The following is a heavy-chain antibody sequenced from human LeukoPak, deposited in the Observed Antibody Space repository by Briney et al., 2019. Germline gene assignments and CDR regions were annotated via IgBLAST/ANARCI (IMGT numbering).Heavy chain of an antibody. V-gene: IGHV4-34*01. CDR3: ARGPTGVVITSYFDY. Sequence: PSETLPLTCAVYGGSFSGYYWSWIRQPPGKGLEWIGEINHSGSTNYNPSLKSRVTISVDTSKNQFSLKLSSVTAADTAVYYCARGPTGVVITSYFDYWGQGTLVTVSS. D-gene: IGHD3-22*01. J-gene: IGHJ4*02. CDR2: INHSGST. CDR1: GGSFSGYY.